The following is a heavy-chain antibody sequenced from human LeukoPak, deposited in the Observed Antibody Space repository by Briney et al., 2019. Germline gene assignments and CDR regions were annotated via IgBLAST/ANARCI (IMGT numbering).Heavy chain of an antibody. V-gene: IGHV4-59*01. CDR3: ALSGYYSNTVDY. CDR1: GASISSYY. J-gene: IGHJ4*02. D-gene: IGHD3-22*01. Sequence: SETLSLTCTVSGASISSYYWSWLRQPRGEGLEWIGDISYGGGANYNPSLKSRVAISIDTSKNLLSLKLNSVTAADTAVYYCALSGYYSNTVDYWGQGTLVTVSS. CDR2: ISYGGGA.